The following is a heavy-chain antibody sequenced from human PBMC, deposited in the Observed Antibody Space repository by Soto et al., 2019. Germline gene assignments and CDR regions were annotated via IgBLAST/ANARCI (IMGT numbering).Heavy chain of an antibody. CDR1: GDSISRGGYS. V-gene: IGHV4-30-2*01. CDR2: IYDSGIT. CDR3: ARGSSSYYDYGMDV. J-gene: IGHJ6*02. D-gene: IGHD6-6*01. Sequence: QLQLQESGSGLVRPSQTLSLTCAVSGDSISRGGYSWTWIRQPPGKALEWIGNIYDSGITSYNPSLKSRVTISVDTSKNQFSLKLTSVTAADTAVYFCARGSSSYYDYGMDVWGQGTTVTVSS.